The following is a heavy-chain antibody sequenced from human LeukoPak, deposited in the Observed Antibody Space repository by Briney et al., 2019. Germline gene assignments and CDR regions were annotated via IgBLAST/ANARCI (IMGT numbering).Heavy chain of an antibody. CDR2: INPSGGST. CDR3: ARESIAAREYYYGMDV. J-gene: IGHJ6*02. V-gene: IGHV1-46*01. D-gene: IGHD6-6*01. CDR1: GYTFSTYP. Sequence: ASVKVSCKASGYTFSTYPINWVRQAPGQGLEWMGIINPSGGSTSYAQKFQGRVTMTRDTSTSTVYMELSSLRSEDTAVYYCARESIAAREYYYGMDVWGQGTTVTVSS.